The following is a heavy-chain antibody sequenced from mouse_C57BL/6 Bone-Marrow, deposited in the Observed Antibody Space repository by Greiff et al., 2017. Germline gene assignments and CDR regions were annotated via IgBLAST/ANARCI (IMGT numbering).Heavy chain of an antibody. D-gene: IGHD1-1*01. CDR3: ARSYGSSYDYFDY. Sequence: VKLQESGAELVRPGTSVKVSCKASGYAFTNYLIEWVKQRPGQGLEWIGVINPGSGGTNYNEKFKGKATLTADKSSSTAYMQLSSLTSEDSAVYFCARSYGSSYDYFDYWGQGTTLTVSS. CDR2: INPGSGGT. J-gene: IGHJ2*01. V-gene: IGHV1-54*01. CDR1: GYAFTNYL.